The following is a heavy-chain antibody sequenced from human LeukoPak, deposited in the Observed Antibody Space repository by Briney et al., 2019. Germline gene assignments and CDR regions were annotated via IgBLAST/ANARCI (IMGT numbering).Heavy chain of an antibody. CDR3: ARLGGSGRYYYYGMDV. CDR2: INHSGST. J-gene: IGHJ6*02. Sequence: SETLSLTCAVYGGSFSGYYWSWIRQPPGKGLEWIGEINHSGSTNYNPSLKSRVTISVDTSKNQFSLKLSSVTVAGTAVYYCARLGGSGRYYYYGMDVWGQGTTVTVSS. V-gene: IGHV4-34*01. CDR1: GGSFSGYY. D-gene: IGHD3-10*01.